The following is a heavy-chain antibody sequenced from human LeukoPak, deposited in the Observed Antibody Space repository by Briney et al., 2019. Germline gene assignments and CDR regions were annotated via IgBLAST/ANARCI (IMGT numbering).Heavy chain of an antibody. V-gene: IGHV4-38-2*02. CDR1: GYSISSGYY. Sequence: SETLSLTCAVSGYSISSGYYWGWIPQPPGKGLEWIGSIYHSGSTYYNPSLKSRVTISVDTSKNQFSLKLSSVTAADTAVYYCAREYGIVRYWFDPWGQGTLVTVSS. CDR3: AREYGIVRYWFDP. J-gene: IGHJ5*02. D-gene: IGHD2-21*01. CDR2: IYHSGST.